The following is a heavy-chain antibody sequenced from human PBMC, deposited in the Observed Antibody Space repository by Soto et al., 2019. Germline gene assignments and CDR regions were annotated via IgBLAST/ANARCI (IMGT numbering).Heavy chain of an antibody. CDR3: ARIRGWGWLGPNDY. CDR1: GFSLSNARMS. V-gene: IGHV2-26*01. J-gene: IGHJ4*02. Sequence: QVTLKESGPVLVKPTETLTLTCTVSGFSLSNARMSVSWIRQPPGKALEWLAHIFSNDAKSYSASLKNRLTISKDTSKSQVVLPMTKMDPVDTATYYCARIRGWGWLGPNDYWGQGTLVTVSS. D-gene: IGHD3-10*01. CDR2: IFSNDAK.